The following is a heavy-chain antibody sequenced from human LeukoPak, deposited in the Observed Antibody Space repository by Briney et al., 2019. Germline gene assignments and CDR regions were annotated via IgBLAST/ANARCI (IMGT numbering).Heavy chain of an antibody. J-gene: IGHJ3*02. CDR3: ARAPRGGIRDAFDI. V-gene: IGHV4-59*12. CDR2: IYYSGST. Sequence: SETLSLTCTVSGGSISSYYWSWIRQPPGKGLEWIGYIYYSGSTNYNPSLKGRVTMSVDTSKNQFSLKLSSVTAADTAVYYCARAPRGGIRDAFDIWGQGTMVTVSS. D-gene: IGHD6-13*01. CDR1: GGSISSYY.